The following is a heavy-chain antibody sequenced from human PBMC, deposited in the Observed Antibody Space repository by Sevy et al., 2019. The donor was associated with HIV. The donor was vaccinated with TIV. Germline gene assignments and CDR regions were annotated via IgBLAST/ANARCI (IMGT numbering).Heavy chain of an antibody. Sequence: GGSLRLSCAASGFSFSTYWMHWVRRAPGKGLEWVANPKQDESEKDYVASVKGRFTNSRNNAKNLVYLEMNSLRPEDTATYYCAKGNSGSFDYWGQGTLVTVSS. CDR2: PKQDESEK. CDR1: GFSFSTYW. J-gene: IGHJ4*02. CDR3: AKGNSGSFDY. D-gene: IGHD3-22*01. V-gene: IGHV3-7*01.